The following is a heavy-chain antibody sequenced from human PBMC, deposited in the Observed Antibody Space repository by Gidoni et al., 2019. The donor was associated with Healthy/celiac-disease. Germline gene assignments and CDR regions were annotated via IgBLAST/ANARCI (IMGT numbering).Heavy chain of an antibody. CDR1: AFTFSSYG. V-gene: IGHV3-33*01. CDR3: ARDRGGGNIYCYADYFDY. J-gene: IGHJ4*01. D-gene: IGHD5-18*01. CDR2: IWYDGSNQ. Sequence: QVQLWESGGGVVQPGRSLRLTWAAPAFTFSSYGMHWVRQALGKGLECVAVIWYDGSNQYYAASVKGRFTISRDNSKHTLYLQMHSLRAEDTAVYYCARDRGGGNIYCYADYFDYWGHVTLVTVSS.